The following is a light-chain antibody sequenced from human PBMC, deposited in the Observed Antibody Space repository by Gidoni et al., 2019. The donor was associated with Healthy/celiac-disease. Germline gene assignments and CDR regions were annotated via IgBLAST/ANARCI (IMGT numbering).Light chain of an antibody. CDR2: GAS. Sequence: EIVLTQSPGTLSLSPGERATLSCRASQSVSSSNLAWYQQKPGQAPRLLIYGASSRATGIPDRFSGSGSGTDFTLTISRLEPEDFAVYYCQFRGVTFXPXTKVDIK. CDR3: QFRGVT. CDR1: QSVSSSN. J-gene: IGKJ3*01. V-gene: IGKV3-20*01.